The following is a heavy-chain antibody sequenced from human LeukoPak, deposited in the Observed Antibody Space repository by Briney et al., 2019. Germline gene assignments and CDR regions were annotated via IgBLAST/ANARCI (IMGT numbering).Heavy chain of an antibody. Sequence: SETLSLTCTVSGGSISTYYWSWIRQPAGKGLEWIGRIYTTGTTNYNPSLKSRVTISVDKSKNQFSLKLSSVTAADTAVYYCARDAVAGVGLNYFDYWGQGTLVTVSS. V-gene: IGHV4-4*07. D-gene: IGHD6-19*01. CDR2: IYTTGTT. CDR3: ARDAVAGVGLNYFDY. CDR1: GGSISTYY. J-gene: IGHJ4*02.